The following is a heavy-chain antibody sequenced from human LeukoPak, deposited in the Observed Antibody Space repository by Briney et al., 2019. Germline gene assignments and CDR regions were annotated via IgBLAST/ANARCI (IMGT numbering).Heavy chain of an antibody. V-gene: IGHV3-21*01. D-gene: IGHD1-26*01. J-gene: IGHJ4*02. CDR2: ISGSSSYM. CDR3: ARDLVGATGDY. CDR1: GFPFSAYS. Sequence: GGSLRLSCAASGFPFSAYSMYWVRQAPGKGLEWVSSISGSSSYMFYAASVKGRFTISRDNAKNMVYLQLTILRAGDSARYSGARDLVGATGDYWGQGSLVTVSS.